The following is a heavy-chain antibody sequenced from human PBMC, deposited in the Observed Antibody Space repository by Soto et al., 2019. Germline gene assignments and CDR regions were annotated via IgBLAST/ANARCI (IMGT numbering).Heavy chain of an antibody. CDR1: GYIFTTNA. D-gene: IGHD6-19*01. CDR2: ISAHNGNT. Sequence: ASVKVSCKTSGYIFTTNAISWVRQAPGQGLEWMGWISAHNGNTNYAQKFQGRVTMTTDTSTNTAYMELRSLGSDDMAVYYCATGPTDVSVSYSDSWGQGTLVTVSS. J-gene: IGHJ4*02. V-gene: IGHV1-18*03. CDR3: ATGPTDVSVSYSDS.